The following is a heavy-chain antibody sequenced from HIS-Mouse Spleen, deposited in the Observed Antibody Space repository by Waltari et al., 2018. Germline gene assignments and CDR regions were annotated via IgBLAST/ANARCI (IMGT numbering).Heavy chain of an antibody. J-gene: IGHJ2*01. CDR2: IYYSGGN. CDR1: GGSISSSSYY. V-gene: IGHV4-39*07. D-gene: IGHD6-13*01. CDR3: AREIPYSSSWYDWYFDL. Sequence: QLQLQESGPGLVKPSETLSLTCTVSGGSISSSSYYWGWIRQPPGKGLGWIGRIYYSGGNYDNPSLKSRVTIAVDTSKNQVALKLSSVTAADTAVYYCAREIPYSSSWYDWYFDLWGRGTLVTVSS.